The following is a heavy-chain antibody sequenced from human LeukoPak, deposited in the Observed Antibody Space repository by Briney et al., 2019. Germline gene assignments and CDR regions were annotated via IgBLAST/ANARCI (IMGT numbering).Heavy chain of an antibody. CDR1: GGSISSSSYY. CDR3: ARGDIAAPTSPDY. CDR2: IYYSGST. D-gene: IGHD6-6*01. V-gene: IGHV4-61*05. J-gene: IGHJ4*02. Sequence: SETLSLTCTVSGGSISSSSYYWGWIRQPPGKGLEWIGYIYYSGSTNYNPSLKSRVTISVDTSKNQFSLKLSSVTAADTAVYYCARGDIAAPTSPDYWGQGTLVTVSS.